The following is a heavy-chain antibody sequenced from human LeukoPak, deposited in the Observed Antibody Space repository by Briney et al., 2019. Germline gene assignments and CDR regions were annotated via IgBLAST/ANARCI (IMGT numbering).Heavy chain of an antibody. CDR2: IIPIFGTA. V-gene: IGHV1-69*13. CDR1: GYTFTSYY. Sequence: SVNVSCKASGYTFTSYYMHWVRQAPGQGLEWMGGIIPIFGTANYAQKFQGRVTITADESTSTAYMELSSLRSEDTAVYYCARHIYCSGGSCYSQRGDIDYYYGMDVWGQGTTVTVSS. J-gene: IGHJ6*02. CDR3: ARHIYCSGGSCYSQRGDIDYYYGMDV. D-gene: IGHD2-15*01.